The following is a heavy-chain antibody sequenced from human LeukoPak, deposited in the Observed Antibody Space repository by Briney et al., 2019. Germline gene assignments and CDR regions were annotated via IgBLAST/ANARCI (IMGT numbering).Heavy chain of an antibody. J-gene: IGHJ3*02. CDR1: GGSISSGSYY. Sequence: SETLSLTCTVSGGSISSGSYYWGWIRQPPGKGLEWIGNIYYSGSAYYNPSLKSRVTISVDTSKNQFSLKLSSVTAADTAVYYCARERPHTGGTDAFDIWGQGTMVTVSS. V-gene: IGHV4-39*02. CDR3: ARERPHTGGTDAFDI. D-gene: IGHD3-16*01. CDR2: IYYSGSA.